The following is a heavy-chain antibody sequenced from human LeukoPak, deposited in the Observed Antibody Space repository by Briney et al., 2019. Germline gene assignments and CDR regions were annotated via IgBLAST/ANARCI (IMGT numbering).Heavy chain of an antibody. CDR2: ISAYGNT. CDR1: GYTFTIYG. V-gene: IGHV1-18*01. J-gene: IGHJ4*02. D-gene: IGHD2-15*01. CDR3: ARGIIGYYFDY. Sequence: ASVKVSFKTSGYTFTIYGISWVRQAPGQGLEWMGLISAYGNTNYAQNLQGRVTMTTDTSTSTAYMGLRSLRSDDTAVYYCARGIIGYYFDYWGQGTLVTVSS.